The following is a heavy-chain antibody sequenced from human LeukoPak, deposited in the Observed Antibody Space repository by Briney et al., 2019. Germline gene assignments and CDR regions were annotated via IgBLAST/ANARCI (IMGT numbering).Heavy chain of an antibody. D-gene: IGHD5-12*01. Sequence: APVKVSCKASGYSFTNYGISWVRQAPGQGLEWMGWISAYNGNTNYAQKVQGRVTMTTDTSTSTAYMEVKSLRSDDTAVFYCARSGAYGYYYYYYYMDVWGKGTTVTVSS. CDR1: GYSFTNYG. V-gene: IGHV1-18*01. CDR3: ARSGAYGYYYYYYYMDV. J-gene: IGHJ6*03. CDR2: ISAYNGNT.